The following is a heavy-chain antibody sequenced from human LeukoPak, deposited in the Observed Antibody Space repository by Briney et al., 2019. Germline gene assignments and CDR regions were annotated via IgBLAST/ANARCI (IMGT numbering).Heavy chain of an antibody. CDR3: ARSYCSSGDCSTSFGAFDF. V-gene: IGHV3-53*01. D-gene: IGHD2-15*01. CDR1: GFSVSNHY. CDR2: IYTGGTT. Sequence: PGGSLRLSCAASGFSVSNHYMSWVRQAPGKGLEWVSVIYTGGTTYYADSVKSRFTISRDNSKNTVYLQMNSLRVEDTAIYYCARSYCSSGDCSTSFGAFDFWGQGTMVTVSS. J-gene: IGHJ3*01.